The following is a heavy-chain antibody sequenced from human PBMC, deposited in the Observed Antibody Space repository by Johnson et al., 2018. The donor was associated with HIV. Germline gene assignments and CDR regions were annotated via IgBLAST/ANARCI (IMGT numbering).Heavy chain of an antibody. D-gene: IGHD6-6*01. J-gene: IGHJ3*01. CDR2: INQDGGEK. Sequence: VKLVESGGGLVQPGGSLRLSCAASGCTFSNYWMTWVRQAPGKGLEWVVNINQDGGEKIYVDSVKGRLSISTDNAENSLYLQMNSLRVDDTAVYYCARDPGPGSSSHERSWGGFDLWGQGTMVAVSS. CDR3: ARDPGPGSSSHERSWGGFDL. V-gene: IGHV3-7*01. CDR1: GCTFSNYW.